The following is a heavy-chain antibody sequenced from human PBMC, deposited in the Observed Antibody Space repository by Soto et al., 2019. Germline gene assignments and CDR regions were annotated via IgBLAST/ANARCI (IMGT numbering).Heavy chain of an antibody. Sequence: PGGSLRLSCAASGFTFRNYWMSWARQAPGKGLEWVANIKQGGTERYHVDSVTGRFTISRDNAENSLSLQMNSLRVEDTAVYYCARGPTVTTYSNYGYYYMDVWGKGTTVTVSS. CDR3: ARGPTVTTYSNYGYYYMDV. J-gene: IGHJ6*03. CDR2: IKQGGTER. D-gene: IGHD1-1*01. CDR1: GFTFRNYW. V-gene: IGHV3-7*01.